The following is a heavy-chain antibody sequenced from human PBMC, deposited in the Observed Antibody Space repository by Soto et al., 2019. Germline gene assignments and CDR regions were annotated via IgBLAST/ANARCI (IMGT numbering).Heavy chain of an antibody. CDR3: ARDRVSGEYYHDAFDI. CDR1: GFTFTSYS. V-gene: IGHV3-48*01. Sequence: EVQVVESGGGLVQPGGSLRLSCAASGFTFTSYSMNWVRQAPGKGLEWVSYISGSSRTIYHADSVKGRFTISRDNAKNSLFLEMNSLRAEDTAVYYCARDRVSGEYYHDAFDIWGQGTMVTVSS. J-gene: IGHJ3*02. D-gene: IGHD3-16*01. CDR2: ISGSSRTI.